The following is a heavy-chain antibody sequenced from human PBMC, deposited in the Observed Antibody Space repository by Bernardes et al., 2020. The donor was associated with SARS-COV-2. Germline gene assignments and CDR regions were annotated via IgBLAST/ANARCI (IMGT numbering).Heavy chain of an antibody. Sequence: SGPTLVKPTQTLTLTCTFSGFSLSPSGVGVGWIRQPPGKALEWLALIYWDDDKRYSPSLKSRLTITKDTSKNQVVLTMTNMGPVDTATYYCAKRQGCSSTSCYLKFDYWGQGTLVTVSA. D-gene: IGHD2-2*01. CDR1: GFSLSPSGVG. CDR3: AKRQGCSSTSCYLKFDY. J-gene: IGHJ4*02. CDR2: IYWDDDK. V-gene: IGHV2-5*02.